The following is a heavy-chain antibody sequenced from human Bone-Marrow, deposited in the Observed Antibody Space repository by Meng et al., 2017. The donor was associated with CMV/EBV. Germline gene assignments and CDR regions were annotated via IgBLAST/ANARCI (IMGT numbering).Heavy chain of an antibody. D-gene: IGHD1-7*01. CDR3: ARENGSTDWNYGTHFAY. Sequence: ASVKVSCKASGYTFTSYYMHWVRQAPGQGLEWMGIINPSGGSTSYAQKFQGRVTMTRDTSTSTVYMELSSLRSEDTAVYYCARENGSTDWNYGTHFAYWGQGTRVTVSS. J-gene: IGHJ4*02. V-gene: IGHV1-46*01. CDR1: GYTFTSYY. CDR2: INPSGGST.